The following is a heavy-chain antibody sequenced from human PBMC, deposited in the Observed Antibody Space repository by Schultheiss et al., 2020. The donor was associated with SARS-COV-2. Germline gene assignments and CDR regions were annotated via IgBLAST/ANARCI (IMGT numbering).Heavy chain of an antibody. Sequence: SETLSLTCAVYGGSFSGYYWSWIRQPPGKGLEWIGEINHSGSTNYNPSLKSRVTISVDTSKNQFSLKLSSVTAADTAVYYCVRGLAYFDSWGQGILVTVSS. CDR1: GGSFSGYY. CDR3: VRGLAYFDS. D-gene: IGHD6-6*01. V-gene: IGHV4-34*01. J-gene: IGHJ4*01. CDR2: INHSGST.